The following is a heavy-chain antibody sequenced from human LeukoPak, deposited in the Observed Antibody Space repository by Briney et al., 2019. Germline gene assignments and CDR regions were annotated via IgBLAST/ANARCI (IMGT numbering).Heavy chain of an antibody. CDR3: ARAPPHYGDYGGAFDI. J-gene: IGHJ3*02. CDR1: GFTFSSYA. CDR2: ISYDGSNK. V-gene: IGHV3-30*04. Sequence: GGSLRLSCAASGFTFSSYAMHWVRQAPGKGMEWVAVISYDGSNKYYADSVKGRFTISRENSKNTQYLQMNSLRAEDTAVYYCARAPPHYGDYGGAFDIWGQGTMVTVSS. D-gene: IGHD4-17*01.